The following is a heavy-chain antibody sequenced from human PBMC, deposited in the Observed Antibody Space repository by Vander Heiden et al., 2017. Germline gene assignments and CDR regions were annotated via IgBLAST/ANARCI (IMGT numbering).Heavy chain of an antibody. D-gene: IGHD5-12*01. CDR3: ARGPGGYPIRVFDQ. V-gene: IGHV4-34*01. CDR1: GGSFSGYS. J-gene: IGHJ4*02. Sequence: QVQLQQWGAGLLKPSETLSLTCAVYGGSFSGYSWTSIRQTAGKGLEWIGDVNHSGSTNYNPSLRGLVSLSVDTSKNQFSLKLTSVTAADTAVYYCARGPGGYPIRVFDQWGQGTQVTVSS. CDR2: VNHSGST.